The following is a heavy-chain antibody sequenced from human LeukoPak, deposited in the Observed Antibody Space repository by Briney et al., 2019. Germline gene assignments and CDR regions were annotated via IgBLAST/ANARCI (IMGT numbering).Heavy chain of an antibody. D-gene: IGHD5-18*01. CDR1: GFTFSSYS. CDR2: ISSSSSYI. Sequence: PGGSLRLSCAASGFTFSSYSMNWVRQAPGKGLEWVSSISSSSSYIYYADSVKGRFTISRDNAKNSLYLQMNSLRAEDTAVYYCARDKSAPDTWIQLWSAGAFDIWGQGTMVTVSS. CDR3: ARDKSAPDTWIQLWSAGAFDI. V-gene: IGHV3-21*01. J-gene: IGHJ3*02.